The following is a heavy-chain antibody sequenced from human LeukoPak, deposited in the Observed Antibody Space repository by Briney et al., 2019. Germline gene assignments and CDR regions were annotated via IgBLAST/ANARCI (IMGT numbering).Heavy chain of an antibody. V-gene: IGHV1-69*05. CDR3: AREPHYYDSSGYYYLDY. Sequence: SVKVSCKASGGTFSSYAISWVRQAPGQGLKWMGGIIPIFGTANYAQKFQGRVTITTDESTSTAYMELSSLRSEDTAVYYCAREPHYYDSSGYYYLDYWGQGTLVTVSS. CDR1: GGTFSSYA. J-gene: IGHJ4*02. CDR2: IIPIFGTA. D-gene: IGHD3-22*01.